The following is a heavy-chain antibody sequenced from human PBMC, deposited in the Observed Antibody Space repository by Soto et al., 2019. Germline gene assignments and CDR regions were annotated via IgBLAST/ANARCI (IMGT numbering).Heavy chain of an antibody. J-gene: IGHJ1*01. CDR3: AKDISATLIAVAEDEYFQH. V-gene: IGHV3-9*01. Sequence: EVQLVESGGGLVQPGRSLRLSCAASGFTFDDYAMHWVRQAPGKGLEWVSGISWNSGSIGYADSVKGRFTISRDNAKNSLYLQMNSLRAEDTALYYCAKDISATLIAVAEDEYFQHWGQGTLVTVSS. D-gene: IGHD6-19*01. CDR1: GFTFDDYA. CDR2: ISWNSGSI.